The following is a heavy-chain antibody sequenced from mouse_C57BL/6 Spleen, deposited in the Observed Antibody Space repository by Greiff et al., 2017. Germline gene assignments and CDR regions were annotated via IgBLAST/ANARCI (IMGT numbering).Heavy chain of an antibody. CDR1: GYTFTSYW. CDR2: IDPSDSYT. V-gene: IGHV1-50*01. D-gene: IGHD2-4*01. CDR3: ASGMIKAWFAD. Sequence: QVQLKQSGAELVKPGASVKLSCKASGYTFTSYWMQWVKQRPGQGLEWIGEIDPSDSYTNYNQKFKGKATLTVDKSSSTAYMQLSSLTSEDSAVYYCASGMIKAWFADWGQGTLVTVSA. J-gene: IGHJ3*01.